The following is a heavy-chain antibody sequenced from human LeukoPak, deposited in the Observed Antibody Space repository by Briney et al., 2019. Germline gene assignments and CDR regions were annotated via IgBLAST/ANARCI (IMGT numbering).Heavy chain of an antibody. J-gene: IGHJ2*01. CDR1: GFRFGSDW. D-gene: IGHD3-22*01. Sequence: GGSLRLSCAVSGFRFGSDWMSWVRQAPGKGLDWVSYISSSGSTIYYADSVKGRFTISRDNAKNSLYLQMNSLRAEDTAVYYCARGRYYDSSGFTLDLWGRGTLVTVSS. V-gene: IGHV3-48*04. CDR3: ARGRYYDSSGFTLDL. CDR2: ISSSGSTI.